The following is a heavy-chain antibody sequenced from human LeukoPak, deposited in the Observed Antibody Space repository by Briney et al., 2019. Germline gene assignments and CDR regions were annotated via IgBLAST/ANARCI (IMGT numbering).Heavy chain of an antibody. CDR3: AKPHFDY. V-gene: IGHV3-21*01. CDR1: GFTFSSYE. J-gene: IGHJ4*02. Sequence: NPGGSLRLSCAASGFTFSSYEMNWVRQAPGKGLEWVSSISSSSSYIYYADSVKGRFTISRDNAKNSLYLQMNSLRAEDTAVYYCAKPHFDYWGQGALVTVSS. CDR2: ISSSSSYI.